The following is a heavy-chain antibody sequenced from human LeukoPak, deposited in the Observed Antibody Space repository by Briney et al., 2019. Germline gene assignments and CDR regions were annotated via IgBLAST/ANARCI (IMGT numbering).Heavy chain of an antibody. CDR3: AKDQGTGFSDFDY. J-gene: IGHJ4*02. D-gene: IGHD6-19*01. Sequence: GGSLRLSCAASGFTFSSSAMHWVRQAPGKGLEWVAVISVYESHKYYADSVKGRFTLSKDNSKNTLYLQMNSLTTEDTAVYYCAKDQGTGFSDFDYWGQGTLVTVSS. V-gene: IGHV3-30*18. CDR1: GFTFSSSA. CDR2: ISVYESHK.